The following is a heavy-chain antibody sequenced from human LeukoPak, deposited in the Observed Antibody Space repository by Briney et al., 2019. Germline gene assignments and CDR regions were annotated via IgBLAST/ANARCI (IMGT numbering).Heavy chain of an antibody. CDR2: TYYRSKWYN. CDR3: ARVHGDRYFHYYYYMDV. V-gene: IGHV6-1*01. D-gene: IGHD4-17*01. J-gene: IGHJ6*03. CDR1: GDSVSSNSAA. Sequence: SQTLSLTCAISGDSVSSNSAAWNWIRQSPSRGLEWLGRTYYRSKWYNDYAVSVKSRITINPDTSKHQFSLQLNSVTPEDTAVYYCARVHGDRYFHYYYYMDVWGKGTTVTISS.